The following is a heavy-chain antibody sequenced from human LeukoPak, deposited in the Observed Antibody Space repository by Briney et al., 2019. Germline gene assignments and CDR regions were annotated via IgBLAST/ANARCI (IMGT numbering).Heavy chain of an antibody. D-gene: IGHD6-19*01. CDR3: AKGPSGRVFDY. J-gene: IGHJ4*02. CDR2: IKQDGSEK. Sequence: GGSLRLSCAASGFTFSSYWMSWVRQAPGKGLEWVANIKQDGSEKYYVDSVKGRFTISRDNAKNSLYLQMNSLRAEDTAVYYCAKGPSGRVFDYWGQGTLVTVSS. V-gene: IGHV3-7*01. CDR1: GFTFSSYW.